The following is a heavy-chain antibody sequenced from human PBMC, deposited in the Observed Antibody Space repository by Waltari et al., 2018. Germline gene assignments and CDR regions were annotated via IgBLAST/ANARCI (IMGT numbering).Heavy chain of an antibody. Sequence: QVQLVQSGAEVKKPGASVKVSCKASGYTFTNYGVSWVRQAPGQGLEWMGWISAYKGNTKYAQKLQGRVTMTTDTSTSTAYMELRSLRSDDTAGYYCARSISAAGTGDCWGQGTLVTVSS. CDR2: ISAYKGNT. J-gene: IGHJ4*02. D-gene: IGHD6-13*01. CDR1: GYTFTNYG. V-gene: IGHV1-18*01. CDR3: ARSISAAGTGDC.